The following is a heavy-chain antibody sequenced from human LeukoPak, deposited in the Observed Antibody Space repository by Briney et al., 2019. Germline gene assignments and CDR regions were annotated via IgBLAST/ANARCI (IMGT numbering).Heavy chain of an antibody. D-gene: IGHD3-22*01. V-gene: IGHV3-48*03. CDR3: AKDAIPPTLRPYYYDSSGYYDY. Sequence: GGSLRLSCAASGFTVSNYEMHWVRQAPGKGLEWISYLDRGSSNIYYADSVRGRFTISSDNAKESAHLQMNSLRGDDTAVYYCAKDAIPPTLRPYYYDSSGYYDYWGQGTLVTVSS. J-gene: IGHJ4*02. CDR2: LDRGSSNI. CDR1: GFTVSNYE.